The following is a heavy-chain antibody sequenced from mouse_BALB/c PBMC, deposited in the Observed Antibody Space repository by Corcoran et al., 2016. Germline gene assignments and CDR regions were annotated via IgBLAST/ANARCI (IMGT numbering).Heavy chain of an antibody. CDR1: GYTFTNYG. V-gene: IGHV9-1*02. D-gene: IGHD2-14*01. J-gene: IGHJ2*01. Sequence: QIQLVQSGPELKKPGETVKISCKASGYTFTNYGMNWVKQAPGKGLKWMGWINTYTGEPTYADDFKGRFAFSLETSASTAYLQINNLKNEDMATYFCARPRRCYRYDGYFDYWGQGTTLTVSS. CDR3: ARPRRCYRYDGYFDY. CDR2: INTYTGEP.